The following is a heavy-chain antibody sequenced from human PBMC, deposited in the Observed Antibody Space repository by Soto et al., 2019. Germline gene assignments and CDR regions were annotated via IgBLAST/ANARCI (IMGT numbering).Heavy chain of an antibody. Sequence: SPTLSLTCVISGDSVSSNSAAWNWIRQSPSRGLEWLGRTYYRSKWYNDYAVSVKSRITINPDTSKNQFSLQLNSVTPEDTAVYYCARSAYYCSGGSCYPYYGMDFWGQGTTVTVSS. CDR2: TYYRSKWYN. CDR3: ARSAYYCSGGSCYPYYGMDF. V-gene: IGHV6-1*01. J-gene: IGHJ6*02. CDR1: GDSVSSNSAA. D-gene: IGHD2-15*01.